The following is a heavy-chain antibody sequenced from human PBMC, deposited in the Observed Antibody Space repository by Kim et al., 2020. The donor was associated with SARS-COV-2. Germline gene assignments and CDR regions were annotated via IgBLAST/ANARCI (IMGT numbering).Heavy chain of an antibody. CDR2: LKQDASES. Sequence: GGSLRLSCVASGFTFSSHWMSWVRQAPGKGLEWVASLKQDASESNYLDSVKGRFIISRDNGENSLYLFMNTLRDEDTAVYYCARDDILTGYVGPAYWGQGTQVTVSS. D-gene: IGHD3-9*01. CDR1: GFTFSSHW. V-gene: IGHV3-7*01. J-gene: IGHJ4*02. CDR3: ARDDILTGYVGPAY.